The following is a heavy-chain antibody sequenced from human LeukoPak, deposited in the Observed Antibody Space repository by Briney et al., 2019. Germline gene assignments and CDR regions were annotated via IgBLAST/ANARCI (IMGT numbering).Heavy chain of an antibody. CDR2: ISGSGGST. D-gene: IGHD6-19*01. CDR1: GFTFSSYG. CDR3: AKEVGSGWSEYNWFDP. Sequence: GGSLRLSCAASGFTFSSYGMSWVRQAPGKGLEWVSAISGSGGSTYYADSVKGRFTISRDNSKNTLYLQMNSLRAEDTAVYYCAKEVGSGWSEYNWFDPWGQGTLVTVSS. V-gene: IGHV3-23*01. J-gene: IGHJ5*02.